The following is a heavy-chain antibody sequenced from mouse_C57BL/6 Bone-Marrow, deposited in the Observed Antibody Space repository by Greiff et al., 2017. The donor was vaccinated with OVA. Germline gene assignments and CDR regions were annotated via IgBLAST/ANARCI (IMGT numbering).Heavy chain of an antibody. CDR1: GYTFTSYW. V-gene: IGHV1-64*01. J-gene: IGHJ1*03. D-gene: IGHD2-4*01. CDR3: AEGDYDGYWYFDV. CDR2: IHPNSGST. Sequence: QVQLQQPGAELVKPGVSVKLSCKASGYTFTSYWMHWVKQRPGQGLEWIGMIHPNSGSTNYNEKFKSKATLTVDKSSSTAYMQLSSLTSEDSAVYYCAEGDYDGYWYFDVWGTGTTVTGSS.